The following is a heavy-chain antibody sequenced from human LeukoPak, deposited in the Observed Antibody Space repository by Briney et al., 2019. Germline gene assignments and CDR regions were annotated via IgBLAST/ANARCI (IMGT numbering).Heavy chain of an antibody. CDR2: ISAYNGNT. CDR3: ARGVVTSWSSYNWFDP. J-gene: IGHJ5*02. D-gene: IGHD2-2*01. Sequence: ASVKVSCKASGYTFTSYGISWVRQAPGQGLEWMGWISAYNGNTNYAQKLQGRVTMTTDTSTSTAYKELRSLRSDDTAVYYCARGVVTSWSSYNWFDPWGQGTLVTVSS. V-gene: IGHV1-18*01. CDR1: GYTFTSYG.